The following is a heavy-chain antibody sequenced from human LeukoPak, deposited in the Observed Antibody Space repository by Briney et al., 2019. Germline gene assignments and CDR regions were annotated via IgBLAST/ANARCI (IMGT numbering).Heavy chain of an antibody. J-gene: IGHJ3*02. V-gene: IGHV1-18*01. Sequence: ASVKVSCKASGYTYTSYGISWVRQAPGQGLEWMGWISAYNGNTNYAQKLQGRVTMTTDTSTSTAYMELRSLRSDDTAVYYCARAQGYYDSSGYYGDAFDIWGQGTMVTVSS. CDR3: ARAQGYYDSSGYYGDAFDI. CDR1: GYTYTSYG. D-gene: IGHD3-22*01. CDR2: ISAYNGNT.